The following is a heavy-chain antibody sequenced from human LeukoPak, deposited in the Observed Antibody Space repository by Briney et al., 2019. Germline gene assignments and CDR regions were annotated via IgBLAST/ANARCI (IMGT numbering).Heavy chain of an antibody. V-gene: IGHV4-59*01. Sequence: KPSETLSLTCTVSGGSISTYYWSWIRQPPGKGLEWIGYIYYSGSTNYNPSLKSRVTISVDTSKNQFSLKLSSVTAADTAVYYCARDHYGANDYWGQGTLVTVSS. CDR2: IYYSGST. CDR3: ARDHYGANDY. D-gene: IGHD4-17*01. J-gene: IGHJ4*02. CDR1: GGSISTYY.